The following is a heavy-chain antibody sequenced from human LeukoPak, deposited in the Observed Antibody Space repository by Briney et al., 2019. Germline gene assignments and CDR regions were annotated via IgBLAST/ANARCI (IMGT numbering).Heavy chain of an antibody. CDR2: INAGNGNT. CDR1: GYTFTSYA. CDR3: ARDLEHCRNIICSNSAY. D-gene: IGHD2-2*01. V-gene: IGHV1-3*01. Sequence: ASVKVSCKASGYTFTSYAMHWVRQAPGQRLEWMGWINAGNGNTKYSQKFQGRVTITRDTSACTVYMDLRSLRSDDTAVYYCARDLEHCRNIICSNSAYWGQGTLVTVSS. J-gene: IGHJ4*02.